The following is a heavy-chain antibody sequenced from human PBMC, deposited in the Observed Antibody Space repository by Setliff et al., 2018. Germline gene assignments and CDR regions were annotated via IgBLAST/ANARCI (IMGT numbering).Heavy chain of an antibody. Sequence: SETLSLTCTASGGSISSSSYYWGWIRQPPGKGLEWIGSIYYSGSTYYNPSLKSRVTISVDTSKNQFSLKLSSVTAADTAVYYCARLGSARYDSSGYYPDNWFDPWGQGTLVTVSS. D-gene: IGHD3-22*01. CDR1: GGSISSSSYY. V-gene: IGHV4-39*01. CDR3: ARLGSARYDSSGYYPDNWFDP. CDR2: IYYSGST. J-gene: IGHJ5*02.